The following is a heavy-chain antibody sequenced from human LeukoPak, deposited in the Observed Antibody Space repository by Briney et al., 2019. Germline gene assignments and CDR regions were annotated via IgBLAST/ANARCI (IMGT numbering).Heavy chain of an antibody. CDR1: GYTFTGYD. J-gene: IGHJ4*02. V-gene: IGHV1-2*02. CDR2: IYHNSGGT. D-gene: IGHD6-19*01. Sequence: VASVKVSCKASGYTFTGYDMHWVRQAPGQGLEWVGWIYHNSGGTNYAQKFQGRVTITRDTSISTDYMELSRLRSDDTAVYYCARVRIAVAGKYYFDYWGQGTLVTVSS. CDR3: ARVRIAVAGKYYFDY.